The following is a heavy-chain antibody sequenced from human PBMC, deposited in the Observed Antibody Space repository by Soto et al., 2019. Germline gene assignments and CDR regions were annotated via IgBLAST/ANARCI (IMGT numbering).Heavy chain of an antibody. CDR2: IYYSGSA. CDR1: GGSISSGDYY. Sequence: TSETLSLTCTVSGGSISSGDYYWSWIRQHPGKGLEWIGYIYYSGSAYYNPSLKSRVTISVDTSKNQFSLKLSSVTAADTAVYYCARVSRFGSPYYFDYWGQGPLVTVSS. J-gene: IGHJ4*02. V-gene: IGHV4-31*03. D-gene: IGHD3-16*01. CDR3: ARVSRFGSPYYFDY.